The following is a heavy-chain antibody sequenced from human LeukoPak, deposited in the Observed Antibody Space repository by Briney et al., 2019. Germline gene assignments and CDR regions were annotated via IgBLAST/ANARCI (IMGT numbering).Heavy chain of an antibody. D-gene: IGHD1-26*01. Sequence: KTGGSLRLSCAASGFTFSSDSMNWVRQAPGKGLEGVSSISSSSSYIHSADSVRGRFTISRDNAKNSLFLQMNSLRAEDTAVYYCARDEWGDAFDIWGQGTMVTVFS. J-gene: IGHJ3*02. CDR1: GFTFSSDS. CDR3: ARDEWGDAFDI. V-gene: IGHV3-21*01. CDR2: ISSSSSYI.